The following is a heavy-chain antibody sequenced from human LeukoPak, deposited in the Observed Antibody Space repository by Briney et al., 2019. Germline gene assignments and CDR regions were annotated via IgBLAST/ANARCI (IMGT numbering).Heavy chain of an antibody. CDR2: INPHSGGT. Sequence: ASVNVPCKASGYTFTGYYIQWVRQAPGQGLEWMGWINPHSGGTNYAQEFQGRVTMTRDTSISTAYMELSSLRPDDTAVYYCARAYGDYEGFDYWGQGTLVTVSS. J-gene: IGHJ4*02. D-gene: IGHD4-17*01. CDR1: GYTFTGYY. CDR3: ARAYGDYEGFDY. V-gene: IGHV1-2*02.